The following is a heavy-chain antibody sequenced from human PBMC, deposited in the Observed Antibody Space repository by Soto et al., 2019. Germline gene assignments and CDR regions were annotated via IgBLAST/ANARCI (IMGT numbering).Heavy chain of an antibody. J-gene: IGHJ3*02. CDR1: GGSVSSGSYY. CDR2: IYDSGST. Sequence: SETLSLTCSVSGGSVSSGSYYWNWIRQPPGKGLEWIGYIYDSGSTNYNPSLKSRVTISVDTSKNQFSLKLRSMTAADTAVYYCARGSPRVALTGTRAFDIWGQGTMVTVS. D-gene: IGHD6-19*01. CDR3: ARGSPRVALTGTRAFDI. V-gene: IGHV4-61*01.